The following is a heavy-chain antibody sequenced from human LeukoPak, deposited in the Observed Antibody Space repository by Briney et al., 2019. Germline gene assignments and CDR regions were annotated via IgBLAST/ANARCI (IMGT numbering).Heavy chain of an antibody. J-gene: IGHJ5*02. Sequence: PWETLSLTCAVYGGSFSGYYWSWIRQPPGKGLEWIGEINHSGSTNYNPSLKSRVTISVDTSKNQFSLKLSSVTAADTAVYYCARGYCSSTSCYVFDPWGQGTLVTVSS. V-gene: IGHV4-34*01. CDR2: INHSGST. CDR3: ARGYCSSTSCYVFDP. CDR1: GGSFSGYY. D-gene: IGHD2-2*01.